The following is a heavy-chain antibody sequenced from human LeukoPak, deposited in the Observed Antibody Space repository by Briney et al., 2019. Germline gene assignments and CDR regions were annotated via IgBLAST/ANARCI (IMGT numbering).Heavy chain of an antibody. CDR2: ISGSGGNT. J-gene: IGHJ4*02. CDR1: GFTFSDYA. CDR3: ARGYASGIYYSDY. D-gene: IGHD3-10*01. Sequence: GGSLRLSCAASGFTFSDYAMSWVRQAPGKGLEWVSAISGSGGNTYYADSVRGRFTISRDKSKNTLFLQMNSLRAEDTAVYYCARGYASGIYYSDYWGQGTLVTVSS. V-gene: IGHV3-23*01.